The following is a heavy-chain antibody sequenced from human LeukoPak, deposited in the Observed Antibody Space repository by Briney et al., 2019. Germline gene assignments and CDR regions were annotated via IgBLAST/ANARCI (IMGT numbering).Heavy chain of an antibody. CDR2: ISGSGGST. V-gene: IGHV3-23*01. Sequence: PGGSLRLSCAASGFTFSSYAMRWVRQAPGKGLEWVSAISGSGGSTYYADSVKGRFTISRDNSKNTLYLQMNSLRAEDTAVYYCAKVPDSVAGTPYFDYWGQGTLVTVSS. CDR3: AKVPDSVAGTPYFDY. J-gene: IGHJ4*02. D-gene: IGHD6-19*01. CDR1: GFTFSSYA.